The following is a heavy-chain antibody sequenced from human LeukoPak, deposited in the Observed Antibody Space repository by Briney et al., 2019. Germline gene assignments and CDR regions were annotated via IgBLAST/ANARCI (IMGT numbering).Heavy chain of an antibody. J-gene: IGHJ4*02. Sequence: ASVKVSCKASGYTFTSYGISWVRQAPGQGLEWMGWISAYNGNTNYAQKLQGRVTMTTDTSTSTAYMELRSLRSDDTAVYYCARDDSSGWYVVTFDYWGQGILVTVSS. D-gene: IGHD6-19*01. CDR2: ISAYNGNT. CDR3: ARDDSSGWYVVTFDY. CDR1: GYTFTSYG. V-gene: IGHV1-18*01.